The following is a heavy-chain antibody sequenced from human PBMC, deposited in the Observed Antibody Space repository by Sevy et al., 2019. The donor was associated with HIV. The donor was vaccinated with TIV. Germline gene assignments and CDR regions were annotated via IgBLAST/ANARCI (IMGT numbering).Heavy chain of an antibody. Sequence: GGSLRLSCAASGFTFSTYNMNWVRQAPGKGLEWVSSIWSSSSYIYYAHSVKGRFTISRDNAKNSLYLQMNSLKVEDTAVYYCARDRTYGSLIDYWGQGTLVTVSS. CDR1: GFTFSTYN. D-gene: IGHD3-10*01. J-gene: IGHJ4*02. CDR2: IWSSSSYI. V-gene: IGHV3-21*01. CDR3: ARDRTYGSLIDY.